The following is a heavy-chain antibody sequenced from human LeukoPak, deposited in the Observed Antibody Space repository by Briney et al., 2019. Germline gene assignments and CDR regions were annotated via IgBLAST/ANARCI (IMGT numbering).Heavy chain of an antibody. J-gene: IGHJ6*02. Sequence: GGSLRLSCAASGFTFSSYAMSWVRQAPGKGLEWVSAISGSGGSTYYADSVKGRFTISRDNSKNSLYLQMNSLRAEDTAVYYCARASSSWYVLPYYYGMDVWGQGTTVTVSS. D-gene: IGHD6-13*01. CDR3: ARASSSWYVLPYYYGMDV. CDR2: ISGSGGST. V-gene: IGHV3-23*01. CDR1: GFTFSSYA.